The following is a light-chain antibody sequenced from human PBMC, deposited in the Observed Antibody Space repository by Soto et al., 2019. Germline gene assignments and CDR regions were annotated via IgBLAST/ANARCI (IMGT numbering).Light chain of an antibody. V-gene: IGLV1-51*01. Sequence: QSVLTQPPSVSAAPGQRVTISCSGSSSNIGNNYVSWYRQLPGTAPKLLIYDNNRRPSGISDRFSGAKSGTSATLDITGLQTGDEADYYCGTLDSSLNGVVFGGGTKLTVL. J-gene: IGLJ2*01. CDR1: SSNIGNNY. CDR2: DNN. CDR3: GTLDSSLNGVV.